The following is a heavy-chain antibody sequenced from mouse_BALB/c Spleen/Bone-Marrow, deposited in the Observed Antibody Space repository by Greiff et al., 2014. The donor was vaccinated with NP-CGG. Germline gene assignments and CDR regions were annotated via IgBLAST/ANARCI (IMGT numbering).Heavy chain of an antibody. J-gene: IGHJ4*01. V-gene: IGHV1-4*01. CDR2: INPSSGYT. CDR3: ARVYGNYDAMDY. CDR1: GYTFTTYT. Sequence: VQLQQSGAELARPGASAKMSCRASGYTFTTYTMHWVKQRPGQGLEWIGYINPSSGYTYYNQKFKDKATLTADKSSSAAYLQLSSLTSEGSAVYYCARVYGNYDAMDYWGQGTSVTVSS. D-gene: IGHD2-1*01.